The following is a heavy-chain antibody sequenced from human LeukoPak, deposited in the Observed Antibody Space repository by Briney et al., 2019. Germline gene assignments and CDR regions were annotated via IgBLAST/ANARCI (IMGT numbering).Heavy chain of an antibody. D-gene: IGHD5-24*01. CDR3: ATDRPGDGYNTVGYYMDA. CDR2: FDPEDGET. J-gene: IGHJ6*03. V-gene: IGHV1-24*01. CDR1: GYTLTELS. Sequence: ASVKVSCKVSGYTLTELSMHWVRQAPGKGLEWMGGFDPEDGETIYAQKFQGRVTMTEDTSTDTAYMELSSLRSEDTAVYYCATDRPGDGYNTVGYYMDAWGKGTTVTVSS.